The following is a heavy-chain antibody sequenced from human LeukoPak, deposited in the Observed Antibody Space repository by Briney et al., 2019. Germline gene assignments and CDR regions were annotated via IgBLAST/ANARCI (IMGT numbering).Heavy chain of an antibody. CDR2: ISYDRSNK. J-gene: IGHJ4*02. Sequence: GGSLRLSCAASGFSFSSFGMHWVRQAPGKGLEWVAVISYDRSNKYYADSVKGRFTISRDNSKNTLYLQMNSLRAEDTAVYYCARSPHRTTVVTPFDYWGQGTLVTVSS. D-gene: IGHD4-23*01. V-gene: IGHV3-30*03. CDR1: GFSFSSFG. CDR3: ARSPHRTTVVTPFDY.